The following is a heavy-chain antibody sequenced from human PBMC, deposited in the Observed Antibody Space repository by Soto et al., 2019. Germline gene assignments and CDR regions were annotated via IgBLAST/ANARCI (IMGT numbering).Heavy chain of an antibody. CDR1: GFTFSSYA. CDR3: ARALYSGYDQGGIVVARWAFDI. CDR2: ISGSGGST. V-gene: IGHV3-23*01. D-gene: IGHD5-12*01. J-gene: IGHJ3*02. Sequence: EVQLLESGGGLVQPGGSLRLSCAASGFTFSSYAMSWVRQAPGKGLEWVSAISGSGGSTYYADSVKGRFTISRDNSKNTLYLQMNSLRAEDTAVYYCARALYSGYDQGGIVVARWAFDIWGQGTMVTVSS.